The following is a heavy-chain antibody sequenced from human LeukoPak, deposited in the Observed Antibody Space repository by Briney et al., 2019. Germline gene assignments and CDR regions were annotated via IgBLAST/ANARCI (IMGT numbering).Heavy chain of an antibody. Sequence: GGSLRLSCAASGFTFSSYAMSWVRQAPGKGLEWVSGVSGSGGSTYYADSVKGRFTISRDNSKNTLYLQMTRLSAEDTAVYYCAKDLDIVATITGNWGQGTLVTVSS. CDR2: VSGSGGST. V-gene: IGHV3-23*01. D-gene: IGHD5-12*01. J-gene: IGHJ4*02. CDR1: GFTFSSYA. CDR3: AKDLDIVATITGN.